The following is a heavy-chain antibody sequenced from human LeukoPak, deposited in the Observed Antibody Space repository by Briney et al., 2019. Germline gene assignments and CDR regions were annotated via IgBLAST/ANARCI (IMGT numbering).Heavy chain of an antibody. Sequence: SGGSLRLSCAASGFTLSNYEVNWVRQAPGKGLEWVSYISSIGTTIYYADSVKGRFTISRDHAKNSLYLQMNSLRAEDTAVYYCARGPSSANFLHFDYWGKGTLVTVSS. D-gene: IGHD2-2*01. CDR1: GFTLSNYE. CDR3: ARGPSSANFLHFDY. J-gene: IGHJ4*02. CDR2: ISSIGTTI. V-gene: IGHV3-48*03.